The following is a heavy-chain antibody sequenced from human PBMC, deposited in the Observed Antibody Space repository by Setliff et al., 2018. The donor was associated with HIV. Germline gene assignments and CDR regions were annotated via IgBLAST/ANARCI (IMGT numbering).Heavy chain of an antibody. Sequence: SSETLSLTCTVSGGSITSGGYYWSWIRQHPGKGLEWIGYIYYSGSTYYNPSLKSRVTISVDTSKNQFSLKLSSVTATDTAVYYCARHAIVDTAGRGYYNWFDPWGQGTLVTVSS. CDR3: ARHAIVDTAGRGYYNWFDP. CDR1: GGSITSGGYY. J-gene: IGHJ5*02. CDR2: IYYSGST. D-gene: IGHD5-18*01. V-gene: IGHV4-39*01.